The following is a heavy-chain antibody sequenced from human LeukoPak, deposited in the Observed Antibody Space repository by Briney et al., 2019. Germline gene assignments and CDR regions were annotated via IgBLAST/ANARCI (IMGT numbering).Heavy chain of an antibody. CDR3: ARDSREWLVRTYYYYYYMDV. D-gene: IGHD6-19*01. CDR2: INPNSGGT. Sequence: EASVKVSCKASGYTFTGYYMHWVRQAPGQGLEWMGWINPNSGGTNYAQKFQGRVTMTRDTSISTAYMELSRLRSDDTAVYYCARDSREWLVRTYYYYYYMDVWGKGTTVTVSS. CDR1: GYTFTGYY. J-gene: IGHJ6*03. V-gene: IGHV1-2*02.